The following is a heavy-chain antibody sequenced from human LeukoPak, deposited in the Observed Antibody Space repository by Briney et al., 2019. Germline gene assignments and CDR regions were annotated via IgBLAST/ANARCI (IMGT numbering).Heavy chain of an antibody. V-gene: IGHV4-4*07. CDR2: IYTSGST. CDR3: ARRTVTNGWFRIDY. CDR1: GGSISSYY. J-gene: IGHJ4*02. D-gene: IGHD6-19*01. Sequence: SETLSLTCTVSGGSISSYYWSWIRQPAGKGLEWIGRIYTSGSTNYNPSLKSRVTMSVDTSKNQFSLKLSSVTAADTAVCYCARRTVTNGWFRIDYWGQGSLVIVSS.